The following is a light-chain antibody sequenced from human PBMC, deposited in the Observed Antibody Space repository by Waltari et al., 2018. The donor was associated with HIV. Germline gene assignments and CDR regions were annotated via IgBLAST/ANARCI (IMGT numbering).Light chain of an antibody. CDR2: RNN. CDR1: SSTTGSSY. Sequence: QSVLTPSPSPSGTPGPRVTIPCSGSSSTTGSSYVYCYNRLPVTAPIRLLYRNNQRPSGVPDRFSGSKSGTSASLAISGLRSEDEAHYYCATWTDSLSGVVFGGGTKLRVL. V-gene: IGLV1-47*01. CDR3: ATWTDSLSGVV. J-gene: IGLJ2*01.